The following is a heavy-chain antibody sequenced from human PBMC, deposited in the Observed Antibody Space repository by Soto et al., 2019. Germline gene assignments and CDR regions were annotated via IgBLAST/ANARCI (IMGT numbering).Heavy chain of an antibody. D-gene: IGHD1-26*01. J-gene: IGHJ6*02. CDR2: ISAYNGNT. V-gene: IGHV1-18*01. CDR3: ARSTSGFYYYYYGMDV. Sequence: ASVKVSCKASGYTFTSYGISWVRQAPGQGLEWMGWISAYNGNTNYAQKLQGRVTMTTDTSTSTAYMELRSLRSDDTAVYYCARSTSGFYYYYYGMDVWGQGTTVTVSS. CDR1: GYTFTSYG.